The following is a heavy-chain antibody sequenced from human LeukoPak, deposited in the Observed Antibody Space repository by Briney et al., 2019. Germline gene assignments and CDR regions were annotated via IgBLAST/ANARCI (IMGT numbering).Heavy chain of an antibody. D-gene: IGHD3-10*01. Sequence: GGSLRLSCAASGFTFSDYHMSWIRQAPGKGLEWVSYITDSASTIYYADSVKGRFTISRDNAKNSTFLQMNSLRAADTAVYYCARGRGAVSYWGQGTLVTVSS. CDR1: GFTFSDYH. CDR2: ITDSASTI. CDR3: ARGRGAVSY. J-gene: IGHJ4*02. V-gene: IGHV3-11*01.